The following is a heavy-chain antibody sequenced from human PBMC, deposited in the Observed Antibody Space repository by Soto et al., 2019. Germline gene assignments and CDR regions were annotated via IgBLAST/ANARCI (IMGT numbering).Heavy chain of an antibody. CDR3: ARDCSSTSCYVGDAFDI. Sequence: GGSLRLSCAASGFTFSDYYMSWIRQAPGKGLEWVSYISSSGSTIYYADSVKGRFTISRDNAKNSLYLQMNSLRAKDTAVYYCARDCSSTSCYVGDAFDIWGQGTMVTVSS. D-gene: IGHD2-2*01. J-gene: IGHJ3*02. CDR2: ISSSGSTI. CDR1: GFTFSDYY. V-gene: IGHV3-11*01.